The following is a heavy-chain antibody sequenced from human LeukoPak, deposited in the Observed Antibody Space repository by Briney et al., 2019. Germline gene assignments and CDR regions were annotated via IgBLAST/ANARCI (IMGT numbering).Heavy chain of an antibody. Sequence: SVKVSCKASGGTFSSYAISWVRQAPGQGLEWMGGIIPIFGTANYAQKFQGRVTITTDESTSTAYMELSSLRSEDTAVYYCAKDRKIVVVSAFDIWGQGTMVTVSS. V-gene: IGHV1-69*05. CDR2: IIPIFGTA. CDR1: GGTFSSYA. D-gene: IGHD3-22*01. CDR3: AKDRKIVVVSAFDI. J-gene: IGHJ3*02.